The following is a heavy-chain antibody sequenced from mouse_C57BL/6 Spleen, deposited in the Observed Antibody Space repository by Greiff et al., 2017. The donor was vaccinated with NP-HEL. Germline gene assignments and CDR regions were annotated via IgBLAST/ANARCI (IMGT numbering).Heavy chain of an antibody. D-gene: IGHD2-3*01. CDR2: INPNNGGT. CDR3: ARGRGGYYGFDY. Sequence: VQLQQSGPELVKPGASVKISCKASGYTFTDYYMNWVKQSHGKSLEWIGDINPNNGGTSYNQKFKGKATLTVDKSSSTAYMELRSLTSEDSAVYYCARGRGGYYGFDYCGQGTTLTVSS. V-gene: IGHV1-26*01. CDR1: GYTFTDYY. J-gene: IGHJ2*01.